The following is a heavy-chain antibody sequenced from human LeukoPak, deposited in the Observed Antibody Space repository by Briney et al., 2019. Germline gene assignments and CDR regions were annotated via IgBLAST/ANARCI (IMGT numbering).Heavy chain of an antibody. J-gene: IGHJ6*02. V-gene: IGHV4-39*01. CDR2: VYYSGYT. CDR1: GGLIGSSGNFY. CDR3: ARQGAVTTRRTHYYAMDV. D-gene: IGHD4-17*01. Sequence: SETLSLTCTVSGGLIGSSGNFYWGWIRQLPGKGLEWIGSVYYSGYTYDNPSLKSRVTVSVDTSKNQFSLKLNSVTAADTAIYYCARQGAVTTRRTHYYAMDVWGLGTTVTVSS.